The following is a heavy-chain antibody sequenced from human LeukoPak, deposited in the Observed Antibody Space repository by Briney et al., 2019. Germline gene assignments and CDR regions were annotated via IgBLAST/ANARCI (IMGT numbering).Heavy chain of an antibody. V-gene: IGHV4-34*01. J-gene: IGHJ6*03. D-gene: IGHD3-22*01. CDR2: MNPSGST. CDR3: ARGRQDVTMIVVVMTAVSYYLDV. Sequence: NPSETLSLTCAVYGGSFSGYYWTWIRQTPEKGLEWIGEMNPSGSTNYSPSLKSRVTISVDTSKNQFSLELSSVTAADTAVYYCARGRQDVTMIVVVMTAVSYYLDVWGKGTTVTVS. CDR1: GGSFSGYY.